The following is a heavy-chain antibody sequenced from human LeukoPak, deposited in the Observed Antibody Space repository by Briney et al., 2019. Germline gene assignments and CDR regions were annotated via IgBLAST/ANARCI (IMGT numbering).Heavy chain of an antibody. CDR3: VSGEDV. D-gene: IGHD3-3*01. CDR1: GFTVSIKY. V-gene: IGHV3-53*01. CDR2: IYRGGVT. Sequence: GSLRLSCAASGFTVSIKYMSLVRQAPGKGLEWVSVIYRGGVTNYADSMKGRFTISSDNSKNTLYLQMNSLRAEDTAVYYCVSGEDVWGKGTTVTVSS. J-gene: IGHJ6*04.